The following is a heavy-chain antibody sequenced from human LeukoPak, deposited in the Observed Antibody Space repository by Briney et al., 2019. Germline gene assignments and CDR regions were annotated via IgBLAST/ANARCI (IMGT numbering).Heavy chain of an antibody. CDR3: ARGGVDYSYGMDV. D-gene: IGHD3-10*01. CDR2: IIPIFGTA. V-gene: IGHV1-69*13. J-gene: IGHJ6*02. Sequence: SVKVTCKASGGTFSSYAISWVRQAPGQGLEWMGGIIPIFGTANYAQKFQGRVTITADESTSTAYMELSSLRSEDTAVYYCARGGVDYSYGMDVWGQGTTVTVSS. CDR1: GGTFSSYA.